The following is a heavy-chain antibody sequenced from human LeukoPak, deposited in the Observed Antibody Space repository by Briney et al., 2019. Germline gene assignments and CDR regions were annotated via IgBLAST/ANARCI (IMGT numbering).Heavy chain of an antibody. CDR1: GFTFSSYA. Sequence: TGGSLRLSCAASGFTFSSYAMHWVRQAPGKGLEWVAVISYDGSNKYYADSVKGRSTISRDNSKNTLYLQMNSLRAEDTAVYYCAREGVGDEPFDYWGQGTLVTVSS. J-gene: IGHJ4*02. CDR3: AREGVGDEPFDY. V-gene: IGHV3-30*04. CDR2: ISYDGSNK. D-gene: IGHD2-21*02.